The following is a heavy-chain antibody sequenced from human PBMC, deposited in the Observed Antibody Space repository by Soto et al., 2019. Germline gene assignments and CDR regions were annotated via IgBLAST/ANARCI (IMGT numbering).Heavy chain of an antibody. CDR2: SKNKAESYTT. CDR1: GFTFSDHY. D-gene: IGHD3-10*01. Sequence: EVQLVESGGGLVQPGGSLRLSCAASGFTFSDHYMDWVRQATGKGLGWVGRSKNKAESYTTEYAASGKGRLTISRDGSKNSRFLQMNSLKTEYTGVYYCTVWGSWNEFGPAWGPGILVTVSS. J-gene: IGHJ4*02. CDR3: TVWGSWNEFGPA. V-gene: IGHV3-72*01.